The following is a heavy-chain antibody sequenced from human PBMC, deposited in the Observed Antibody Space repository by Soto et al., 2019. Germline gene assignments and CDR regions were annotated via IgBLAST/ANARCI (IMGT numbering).Heavy chain of an antibody. D-gene: IGHD6-19*01. Sequence: GSLRLSCAASGFTFSDYYMSWIRQAPGTGLEWVSYISSSGSTIYYADSVKGRFTISRDNAKNSLYLQMNSLRAEDTAVYYCARDGVRAVAADNWFDPWGQGTLVTVSS. CDR3: ARDGVRAVAADNWFDP. V-gene: IGHV3-11*01. CDR1: GFTFSDYY. CDR2: ISSSGSTI. J-gene: IGHJ5*02.